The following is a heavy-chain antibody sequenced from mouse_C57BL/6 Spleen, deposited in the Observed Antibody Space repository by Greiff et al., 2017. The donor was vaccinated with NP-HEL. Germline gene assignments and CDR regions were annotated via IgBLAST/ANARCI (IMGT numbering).Heavy chain of an antibody. J-gene: IGHJ2*01. CDR2: INPSTGGT. CDR1: GYSFTGYY. CDR3: ASSRYSNYRYFDY. V-gene: IGHV1-42*01. D-gene: IGHD2-5*01. Sequence: VQLQQSGPELVKPGASVKISCKASGYSFTGYYMNWVKQSPEKSLEWIGEINPSTGGTTYNQKFKAKATLTVDKSSSTAYMQLKSLTSEDSAVYYCASSRYSNYRYFDYWGQGTTLTVSS.